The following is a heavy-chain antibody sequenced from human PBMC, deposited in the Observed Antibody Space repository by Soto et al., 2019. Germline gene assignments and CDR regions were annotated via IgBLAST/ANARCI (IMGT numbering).Heavy chain of an antibody. CDR2: ISGSGGST. J-gene: IGHJ4*02. CDR3: AKDRGSGNDWFHVFEY. CDR1: GFTFSSYA. Sequence: GGSLRLSCAASGFTFSSYAMSWVRQAPGKGLEWVSAISGSGGSTYYADSVKGRFTISRDNSKNTLYLQMNSLRAEDTAVYHCAKDRGSGNDWFHVFEYWGQGILVTVSS. D-gene: IGHD1-1*01. V-gene: IGHV3-23*01.